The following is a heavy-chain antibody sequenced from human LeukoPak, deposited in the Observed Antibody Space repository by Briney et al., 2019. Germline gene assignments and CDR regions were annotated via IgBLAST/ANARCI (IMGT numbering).Heavy chain of an antibody. J-gene: IGHJ4*02. CDR3: ARVVGDVLTGYYYYFDY. V-gene: IGHV4-30-4*08. CDR2: IYYSGNT. Sequence: SQTLSLTCTVSGASISSGDHYSSWIRQTPGKGLEWIGYIYYSGNTYYNPSLKSRVSISVDTSKNQFSLKLRSVTAADTAAYYCARVVGDVLTGYYYYFDYWGQGTLVTVSS. CDR1: GASISSGDHY. D-gene: IGHD3-9*01.